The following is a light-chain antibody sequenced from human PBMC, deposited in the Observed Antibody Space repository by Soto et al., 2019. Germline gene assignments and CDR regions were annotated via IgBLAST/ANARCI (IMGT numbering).Light chain of an antibody. CDR1: QSVTSNY. J-gene: IGKJ5*01. CDR2: AAS. CDR3: QQDGSTPSIT. Sequence: EIVLTQSPGTLSLSPGERATLSCRASQSVTSNYLAWYQLKPGQAPRLLIYAASNTATGIPDRFSGSGSGTDVPISISRLEPEDFAVYYCQQDGSTPSITFGQGTRLEIK. V-gene: IGKV3-20*01.